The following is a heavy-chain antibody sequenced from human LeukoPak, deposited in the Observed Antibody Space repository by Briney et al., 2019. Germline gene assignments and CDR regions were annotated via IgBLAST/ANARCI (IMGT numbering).Heavy chain of an antibody. V-gene: IGHV3-48*03. J-gene: IGHJ4*02. D-gene: IGHD6-13*01. CDR1: GFTFSSYE. CDR2: ISSSGSTI. CDR3: ARGLGIAAAGDFDY. Sequence: GGSLRLSCAASGFTFSSYEMNWVRQAPGKGLEWVSYISSSGSTIYYADSVKGRFTISRDNAKNSLYLQMNSLRAEDTAVYYCARGLGIAAAGDFDYWGQGTLVTVSS.